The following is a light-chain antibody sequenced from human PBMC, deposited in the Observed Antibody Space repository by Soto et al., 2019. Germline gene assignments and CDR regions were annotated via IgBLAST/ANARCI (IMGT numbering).Light chain of an antibody. CDR3: HQYGISPPT. CDR1: QSISNY. CDR2: GVS. J-gene: IGKJ1*01. V-gene: IGKV3-20*01. Sequence: EIVLTQSPATLSLSPGERGTLSCRASQSISNYLAWYQQKPGQAPRLLISGVSNRATGTPDRFSGSGSGTDFTLTISSLEPEDFAVFYCHQYGISPPTFGPGTKVDIK.